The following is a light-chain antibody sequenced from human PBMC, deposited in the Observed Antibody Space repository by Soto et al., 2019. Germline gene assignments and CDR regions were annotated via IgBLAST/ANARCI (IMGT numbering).Light chain of an antibody. CDR1: SSDIGAYNY. V-gene: IGLV2-14*03. J-gene: IGLJ2*01. Sequence: QSALTQPASVSGSPGQSITISCTGTSSDIGAYNYVSWYQQHPGKAPKLMIYDVSIRPSGVSSRFSGSKSGNTASLTISGLQAEDEADYYCNSYTSSNNLEVFGGGTKLTVL. CDR3: NSYTSSNNLEV. CDR2: DVS.